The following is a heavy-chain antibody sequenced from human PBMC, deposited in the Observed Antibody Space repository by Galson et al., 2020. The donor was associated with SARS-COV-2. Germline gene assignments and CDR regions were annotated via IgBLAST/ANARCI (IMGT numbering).Heavy chain of an antibody. J-gene: IGHJ5*02. V-gene: IGHV3-48*01. D-gene: IGHD3-3*01. CDR3: ARDRSGYVNWFDP. CDR2: ISGSGSTI. Sequence: GESLKISCAASGFTLSSYAMNWVRQAPGRGLEWVSYISGSGSTIYYADSTRGRFTISRDTAKNSLYLQMNRLRVEDTAVYYCARDRSGYVNWFDPWGQGTRVTVSS. CDR1: GFTLSSYA.